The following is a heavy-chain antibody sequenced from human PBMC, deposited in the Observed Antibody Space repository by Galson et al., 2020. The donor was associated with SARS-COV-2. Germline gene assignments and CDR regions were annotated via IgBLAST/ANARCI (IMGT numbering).Heavy chain of an antibody. CDR2: ISYDGNYR. D-gene: IGHD3-16*01. J-gene: IGHJ4*02. CDR3: AKGGMALVTGGDMDS. Sequence: GGSLRLSCEASGFTFSTYGMHWVRQAPGKGLEWVAGISYDGNYRYYADSVKGRFTISRDDSKNTQHLQMNSLTVEDTAIYYCAKGGMALVTGGDMDSWGQGTLVIVSS. CDR1: GFTFSTYG. V-gene: IGHV3-30*18.